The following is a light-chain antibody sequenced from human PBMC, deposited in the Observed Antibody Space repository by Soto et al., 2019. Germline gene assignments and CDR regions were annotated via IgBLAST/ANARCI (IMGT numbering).Light chain of an antibody. J-gene: IGKJ1*01. V-gene: IGKV4-1*01. CDR2: WAS. CDR1: QSVLSNSSTKNY. Sequence: DIVMTQSPDSLAVSLGERATINCKASQSVLSNSSTKNYLAWYQQKPGQPPNLLIYWASTRESGVPDRFSGGGSGTDFTLTISSLQAEDVAVYYCQQYHTTPRTFGQGTKVEIK. CDR3: QQYHTTPRT.